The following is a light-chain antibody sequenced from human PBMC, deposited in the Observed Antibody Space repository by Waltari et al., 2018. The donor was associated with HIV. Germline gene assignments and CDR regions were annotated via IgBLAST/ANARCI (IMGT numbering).Light chain of an antibody. V-gene: IGKV1-39*01. CDR3: QQSYSTPPET. CDR1: QSISDY. J-gene: IGKJ4*01. CDR2: AAS. Sequence: DIQMTQSPSSLSASVGDRVTITCRATQSISDYLNWYQQKPGKAPKLLISAASSLQSGVPSRFSGSGSGTDFSLTISSLLPEDFATYYCQQSYSTPPETFGGGTKVEIK.